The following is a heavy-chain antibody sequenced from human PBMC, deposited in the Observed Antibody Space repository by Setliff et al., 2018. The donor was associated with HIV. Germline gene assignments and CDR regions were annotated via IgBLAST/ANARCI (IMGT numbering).Heavy chain of an antibody. CDR1: GFTFSNYG. CDR3: AKDTGDNDFWSGYRNYYGMDV. V-gene: IGHV3-30*02. Sequence: PGGSLRLSCAASGFTFSNYGMHWVRQAPGKGLEWVAVIWNDGSNKYYADSAKGRFTISRDNSKNTLYPEMNSLRAEDTAVYYCAKDTGDNDFWSGYRNYYGMDVWGQGTTVTVSS. J-gene: IGHJ6*02. CDR2: IWNDGSNK. D-gene: IGHD3-3*01.